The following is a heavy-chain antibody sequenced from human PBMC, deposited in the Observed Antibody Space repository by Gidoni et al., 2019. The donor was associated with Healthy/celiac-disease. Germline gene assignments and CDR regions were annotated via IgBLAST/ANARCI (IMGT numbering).Heavy chain of an antibody. CDR1: GFTVSSYW. CDR2: SNSDGSST. D-gene: IGHD6-19*01. CDR3: ARDHTSSGDRYFDY. J-gene: IGHJ4*02. V-gene: IGHV3-74*01. Sequence: EVQLVESGGGLVQPGGSLRLSCAASGFTVSSYWMHWVRQAPGKGLVWVSRSNSDGSSTSYADSVKGRFTISRDNAKNTLYLQMDSLRAEDTAVYYCARDHTSSGDRYFDYWGQGTLVTVSS.